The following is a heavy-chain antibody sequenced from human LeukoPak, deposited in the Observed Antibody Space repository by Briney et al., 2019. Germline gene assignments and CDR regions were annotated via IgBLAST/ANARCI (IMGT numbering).Heavy chain of an antibody. J-gene: IGHJ4*02. Sequence: GSSVKVSCKASGGTFSSYAISWVRQAPGQGLEWMGGIIPIFGTANYAQKFQGRVTITADESTSTAYMELSSLRSEDTAVYYCARDRTIFRLVIISHFDYWGQGTLVTVSS. CDR1: GGTFSSYA. D-gene: IGHD3-9*01. CDR2: IIPIFGTA. V-gene: IGHV1-69*01. CDR3: ARDRTIFRLVIISHFDY.